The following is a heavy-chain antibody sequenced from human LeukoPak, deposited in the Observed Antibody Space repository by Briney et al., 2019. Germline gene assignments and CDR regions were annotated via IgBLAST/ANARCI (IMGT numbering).Heavy chain of an antibody. CDR3: TANTAMVRGCYFYGTDV. Sequence: GGSLKLSCAASGFTFSGSAMHWVRQASGKGLEWVGRITSKANSYATAYAASVKGRFTISRDDSKNTAYLQMNSLKTEDTAVYYCTANTAMVRGCYFYGTDVWGQGTTVNLSS. CDR1: GFTFSGSA. CDR2: ITSKANSYAT. J-gene: IGHJ6*02. V-gene: IGHV3-73*01. D-gene: IGHD5-18*01.